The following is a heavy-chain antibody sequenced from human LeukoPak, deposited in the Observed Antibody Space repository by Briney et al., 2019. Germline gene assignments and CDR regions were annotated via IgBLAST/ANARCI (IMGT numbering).Heavy chain of an antibody. J-gene: IGHJ4*02. Sequence: PSETLSLTCTVSGGSISSSSYYWGWIRQPPGKGLEGIGSIYYSGSTYYNPSLKSRVTISVDTSKNQFSLKLSSVTAADTAVYYCARHEGLDFWSGNYTAGFDYWGQGTLVTVSS. CDR1: GGSISSSSYY. CDR3: ARHEGLDFWSGNYTAGFDY. V-gene: IGHV4-39*01. CDR2: IYYSGST. D-gene: IGHD3-3*01.